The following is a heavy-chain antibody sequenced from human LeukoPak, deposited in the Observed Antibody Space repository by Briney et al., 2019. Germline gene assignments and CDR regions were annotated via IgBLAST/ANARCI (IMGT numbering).Heavy chain of an antibody. CDR3: ARGHCSSTSCYFLPHYYYYYYMDV. J-gene: IGHJ6*03. D-gene: IGHD2-2*01. CDR2: MNPNSGNT. V-gene: IGHV1-8*01. CDR1: GYTFTSYD. Sequence: GASVKVSCKASGYTFTSYDINWVRQATGQGLEWMGWMNPNSGNTGYAQKFQGRVTMTRNTSISTAYMELSSLRSEDTAVYYCARGHCSSTSCYFLPHYYYYYYMDVWGKGTTVTVSS.